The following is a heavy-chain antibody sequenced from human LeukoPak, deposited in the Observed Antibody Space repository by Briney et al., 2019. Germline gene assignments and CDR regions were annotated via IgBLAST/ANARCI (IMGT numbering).Heavy chain of an antibody. V-gene: IGHV4-61*02. CDR1: GGSMSSSYHY. J-gene: IGHJ4*02. CDR3: ARTFCSGGNCYHFDS. CDR2: MYTSGDT. Sequence: SETLSLTCTVSGGSMSSSYHYWNWIRQPAGKGLEWIGRMYTSGDTTYNPSLQGRVTISLDTSKSQFSLELSSVTAADTAVYYCARTFCSGGNCYHFDSWGQGILVTVSS. D-gene: IGHD2-15*01.